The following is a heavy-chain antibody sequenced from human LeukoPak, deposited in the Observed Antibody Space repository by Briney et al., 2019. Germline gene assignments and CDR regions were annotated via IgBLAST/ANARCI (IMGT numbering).Heavy chain of an antibody. V-gene: IGHV3-7*01. D-gene: IGHD2-2*01. CDR2: IKQDGSEK. CDR3: ARGDYAAYCSSTSCYGSSPFDP. J-gene: IGHJ5*02. CDR1: GFTFSSYW. Sequence: AGGSLRLSCAASGFTFSSYWMSWVRQAPGKGLEWVANIKQDGSEKYYVDSVKGRFTISRDNAKNSLYLQMNSLRAEDTAVYYCARGDYAAYCSSTSCYGSSPFDPWGQGTLVTVSS.